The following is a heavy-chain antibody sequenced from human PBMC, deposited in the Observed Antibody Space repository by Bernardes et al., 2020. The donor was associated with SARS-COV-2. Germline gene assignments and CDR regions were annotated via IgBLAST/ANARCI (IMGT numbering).Heavy chain of an antibody. D-gene: IGHD2-15*01. J-gene: IGHJ4*02. CDR1: GGSISRDDYY. CDR2: IYYSGST. CDR3: ARDSHCSGGPCEAGAALFDY. Sequence: SETLSLTCTVSGGSISRDDYYWSWIRQPPGKGLEWIGYIYYSGSTYYNPSLKSRAAISVDTSKNQFSLKLSSVTAADTAVYYSARDSHCSGGPCEAGAALFDYWGQGILVTVSS. V-gene: IGHV4-30-4*01.